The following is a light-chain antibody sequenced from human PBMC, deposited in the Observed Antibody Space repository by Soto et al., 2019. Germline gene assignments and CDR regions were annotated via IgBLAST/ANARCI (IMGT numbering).Light chain of an antibody. CDR3: HQTAGSLTWT. CDR1: QSITYR. Sequence: DIQLTQSPSSLSASVGDSVTITCRASQSITYRLNWYQQKPGKAPKVLIYDTSNLQSGVPPRFSGSGSGTDFALTISRLQPEDFATYYCHQTAGSLTWTFGQGTRVEAK. CDR2: DTS. V-gene: IGKV1-39*01. J-gene: IGKJ1*01.